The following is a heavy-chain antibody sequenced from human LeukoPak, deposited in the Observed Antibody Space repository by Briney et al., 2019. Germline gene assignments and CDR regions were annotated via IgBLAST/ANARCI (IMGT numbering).Heavy chain of an antibody. J-gene: IGHJ3*02. CDR2: INHSGST. V-gene: IGHV4-34*01. D-gene: IGHD6-19*01. CDR3: ASDIAVAGTAAFDI. Sequence: PSETLSLTCAVYGGSFSGYYWSWIRQPPGKGLEWSEEINHSGSTNYNPSLKGRVTISVDTSKNQFSLKLSSVTAADTAVYYCASDIAVAGTAAFDIWGQGTLVTVSS. CDR1: GGSFSGYY.